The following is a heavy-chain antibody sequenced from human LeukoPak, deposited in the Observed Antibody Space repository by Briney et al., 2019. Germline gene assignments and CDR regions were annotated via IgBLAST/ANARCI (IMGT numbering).Heavy chain of an antibody. V-gene: IGHV4-34*01. CDR1: GGSFSGYY. CDR3: AREDSAYVWGSYRRSSPVG. CDR2: INHSGST. D-gene: IGHD3-16*02. Sequence: SETLSLTCAVYGGSFSGYYWSWIRQPPGKGLEWIGEINHSGSTNYNPSLKSRVTISVDTSKNQFSLKLSSVTAADTAVYYCAREDSAYVWGSYRRSSPVGWGQGTLVTVSS. J-gene: IGHJ4*02.